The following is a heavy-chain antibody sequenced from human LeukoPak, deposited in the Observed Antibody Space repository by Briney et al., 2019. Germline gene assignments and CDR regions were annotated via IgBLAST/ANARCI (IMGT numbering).Heavy chain of an antibody. Sequence: SETLSLTCTVSGDSISSSTYYWGWIRQPPGKGLEWIGSIYYSGSTYYNPSLKSRVTISVDTSKNQFSLKLSSVTAADTAVYYCARRALITMIVVVIAHDAFDIWGQGTMVTVSS. CDR1: GDSISSSTYY. D-gene: IGHD3-22*01. CDR2: IYYSGST. CDR3: ARRALITMIVVVIAHDAFDI. J-gene: IGHJ3*02. V-gene: IGHV4-39*01.